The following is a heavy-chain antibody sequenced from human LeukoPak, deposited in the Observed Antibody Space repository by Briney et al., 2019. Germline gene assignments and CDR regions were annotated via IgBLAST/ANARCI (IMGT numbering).Heavy chain of an antibody. CDR3: AKDRWDTAMVMDY. CDR1: GFTFSIYA. Sequence: GGSLRLSCAASGFTFSIYAMTWVRQAPGKGLEWVSAISGSDGSTYYADSVKGRFTISRDNSKNTLYLQMNSLRAEDTAIYYCAKDRWDTAMVMDYWGQGTLVTVSS. V-gene: IGHV3-23*01. CDR2: ISGSDGST. J-gene: IGHJ4*02. D-gene: IGHD5-18*01.